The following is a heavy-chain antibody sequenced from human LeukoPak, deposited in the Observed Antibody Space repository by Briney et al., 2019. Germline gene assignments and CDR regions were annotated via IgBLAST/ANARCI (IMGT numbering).Heavy chain of an antibody. J-gene: IGHJ6*04. Sequence: PSETLSLTCAVYGGSFSGYYWSWIRQPPGKGLEWIGEINHSGSTNYNPSLKSRVTISVDTSKNQSSLKLSSVTAADTAVYYCARGPWGMVRGVKFYYGMDVWGKGTTVTVSS. CDR2: INHSGST. D-gene: IGHD3-10*01. CDR1: GGSFSGYY. CDR3: ARGPWGMVRGVKFYYGMDV. V-gene: IGHV4-34*01.